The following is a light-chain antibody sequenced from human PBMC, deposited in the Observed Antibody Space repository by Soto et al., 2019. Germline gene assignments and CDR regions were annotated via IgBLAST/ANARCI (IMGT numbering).Light chain of an antibody. CDR3: QQLRMYPST. Sequence: IQLTQSPSSLSASVGARVTITCRASQDIAIYLAWYQQKPGEAPKLLIYAASTLYGGVPSRFSGSGSGTDFARTITSLQAEDFATYYCQQLRMYPSTFGGGTKVEIK. CDR1: QDIAIY. CDR2: AAS. V-gene: IGKV1-9*01. J-gene: IGKJ4*01.